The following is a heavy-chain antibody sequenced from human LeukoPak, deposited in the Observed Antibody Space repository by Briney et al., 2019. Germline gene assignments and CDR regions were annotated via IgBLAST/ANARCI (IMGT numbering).Heavy chain of an antibody. J-gene: IGHJ3*02. CDR3: ARGIQHTLAAHAFDI. D-gene: IGHD1-1*01. CDR2: ISGSSGII. V-gene: IGHV3-48*01. Sequence: PGGSLRLSCAASGFTFNTYTMNWVRQAPGKGLEWVSYISGSSGIIDYADSLRGRFTISRDNSKNTLYFQMNNLRAEDTAVYYCARGIQHTLAAHAFDIWGPGTMVTVSS. CDR1: GFTFNTYT.